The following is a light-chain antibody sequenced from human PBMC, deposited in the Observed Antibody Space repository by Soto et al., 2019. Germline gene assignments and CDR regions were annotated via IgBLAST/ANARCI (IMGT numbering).Light chain of an antibody. J-gene: IGLJ1*01. CDR2: DVS. CDR3: SSYISSSTYV. CDR1: SSDIGRYNY. V-gene: IGLV2-14*01. Sequence: QSALTQPASVSGSPGQSITISCIGTSSDIGRYNYVSWYQQYPGKAPKFIIYDVSNRPSGVYNRFSGSKSGNTASLTISGLQAEDEADYYCSSYISSSTYVFGTGTKLTVL.